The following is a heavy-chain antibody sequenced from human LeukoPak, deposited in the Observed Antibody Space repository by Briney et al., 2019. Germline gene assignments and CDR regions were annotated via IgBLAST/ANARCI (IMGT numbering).Heavy chain of an antibody. CDR2: ISYDGGIT. V-gene: IGHV3-30*01. J-gene: IGHJ4*02. D-gene: IGHD3-10*01. Sequence: GGSLRLSCAASGFTFSSYAMHWVRQAPGKGLEWVAVISYDGGITNYADSVKGRFTISRDNPKNTLYLQLNSLRAEDAAVYYCARDSTYYYASGSSGPHYFDYWGQGTLVTVSS. CDR1: GFTFSSYA. CDR3: ARDSTYYYASGSSGPHYFDY.